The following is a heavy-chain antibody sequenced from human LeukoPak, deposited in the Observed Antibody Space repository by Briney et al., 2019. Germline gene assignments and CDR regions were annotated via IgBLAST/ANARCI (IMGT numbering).Heavy chain of an antibody. CDR1: GGSISSSSYY. Sequence: PSETLSLTCTVSGGSISSSSYYWGWIRQPPGKGLEWIGSIYYSGSTYHNPSLKSRVTISVDTSKNQFSLKLSSVTAADTAVYYCARPRLSIAAAGSDYWGQGTLVTVSS. V-gene: IGHV4-39*01. CDR2: IYYSGST. D-gene: IGHD6-13*01. J-gene: IGHJ4*02. CDR3: ARPRLSIAAAGSDY.